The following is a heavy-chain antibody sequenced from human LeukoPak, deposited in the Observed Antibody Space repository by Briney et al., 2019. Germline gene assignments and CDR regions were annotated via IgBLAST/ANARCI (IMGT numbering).Heavy chain of an antibody. J-gene: IGHJ6*02. CDR1: GFTFDDYA. D-gene: IGHD6-19*01. CDR2: ISCNSGSI. CDR3: AKDSGGGWFDYYYGMDV. Sequence: PGGSLRLSCAASGFTFDDYAMHWVRQAPGKGLEWVSGISCNSGSIGYADSVKGRFTISRDNAKNSLYLQMNSLRAEDTALYYCAKDSGGGWFDYYYGMDVWGQGTTVTVSS. V-gene: IGHV3-9*01.